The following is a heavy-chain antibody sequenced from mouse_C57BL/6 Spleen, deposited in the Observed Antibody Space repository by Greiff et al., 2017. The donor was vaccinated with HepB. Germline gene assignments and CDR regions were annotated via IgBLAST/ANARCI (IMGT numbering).Heavy chain of an antibody. V-gene: IGHV1-64*01. CDR1: GYTFTSYW. D-gene: IGHD1-1*01. CDR2: IHPHSGST. J-gene: IGHJ4*01. CDR3: ARNYGSSYGDYAMDY. Sequence: QVQLQQSGAELVKPGASVKLSCKASGYTFTSYWMHWVKQRPGQGLEWIGMIHPHSGSTNYNEKFKSKATLTVDKSSSTAYMQLSSLTSEDSAVYYCARNYGSSYGDYAMDYWGQGTSVTVSS.